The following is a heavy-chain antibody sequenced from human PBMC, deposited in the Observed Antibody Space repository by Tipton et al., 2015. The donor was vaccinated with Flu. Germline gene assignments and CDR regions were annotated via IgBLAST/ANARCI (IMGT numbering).Heavy chain of an antibody. J-gene: IGHJ4*02. CDR2: IYTSGST. CDR1: GGSFSSGSYY. D-gene: IGHD3-16*02. Sequence: TLSLTCTVSGGSFSSGSYYWSWIRQPAGKGLEWIGRIYTSGSTNYNPSLKSRVTISVDTSKNQFSLKLSSVTAADTTVYYCARDNYDYVWGSYRYNYFDYWGQGTLVTVSS. CDR3: ARDNYDYVWGSYRYNYFDY. V-gene: IGHV4-61*02.